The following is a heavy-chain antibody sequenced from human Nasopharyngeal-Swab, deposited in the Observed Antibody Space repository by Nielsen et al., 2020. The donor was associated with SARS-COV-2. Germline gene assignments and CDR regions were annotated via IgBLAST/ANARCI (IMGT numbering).Heavy chain of an antibody. CDR1: GFTFSSYA. J-gene: IGHJ5*02. V-gene: IGHV3-30-3*01. CDR3: AKVNYGSGSYHWFDP. D-gene: IGHD3-10*01. Sequence: GESLKISCAASGFTFSSYAMHWVRQAPGKGLEWVAVISYDGSNKYYADSVKGRFTISRDNSKNTLYLQMNSLRAEDTAVYYCAKVNYGSGSYHWFDPWGQGTLVTVSS. CDR2: ISYDGSNK.